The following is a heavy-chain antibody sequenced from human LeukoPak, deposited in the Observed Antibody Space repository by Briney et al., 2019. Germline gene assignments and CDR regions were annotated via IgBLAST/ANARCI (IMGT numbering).Heavy chain of an antibody. CDR3: AKARYTSGWYVFDY. D-gene: IGHD6-19*01. CDR1: GFTFSSYA. CDR2: ISGSGGPT. J-gene: IGHJ4*02. V-gene: IGHV3-23*01. Sequence: GGSLRLSCAASGFTFSSYALTWVRQAPGKGLEWVSSISGSGGPTFYADSMKGRFTISRDNSKSTLFLQMNSLRAEDTAIYYCAKARYTSGWYVFDYWGRGTQVTVSS.